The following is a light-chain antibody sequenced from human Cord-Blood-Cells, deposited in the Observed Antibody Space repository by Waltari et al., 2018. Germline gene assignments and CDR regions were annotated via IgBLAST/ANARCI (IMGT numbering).Light chain of an antibody. Sequence: EIVLTQSPGTLSLSPGERATLSCRASQSVSSSYLAWYQQKPGQAPRLLIYGASSRATGIPDRFSGSVSGTDFTLTISRLETEDFAVYYCQQYGSSPPVTFGPGTKVDIK. CDR2: GAS. CDR1: QSVSSSY. V-gene: IGKV3-20*01. CDR3: QQYGSSPPVT. J-gene: IGKJ3*01.